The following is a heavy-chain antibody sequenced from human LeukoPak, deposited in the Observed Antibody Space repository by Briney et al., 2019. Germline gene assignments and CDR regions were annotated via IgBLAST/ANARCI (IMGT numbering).Heavy chain of an antibody. J-gene: IGHJ4*02. CDR3: ATPQIMITFGGVIAPLDC. V-gene: IGHV3-23*01. CDR2: ISGSGGST. Sequence: GGSLRLSCAASGFTFSSYAMSWVRQAPGKGLEWVSAISGSGGSTYYADSVKGRFTISRDNSKNTLYLQMNSLRAEDTAVYYCATPQIMITFGGVIAPLDCWGQGTLVTVSS. CDR1: GFTFSSYA. D-gene: IGHD3-16*02.